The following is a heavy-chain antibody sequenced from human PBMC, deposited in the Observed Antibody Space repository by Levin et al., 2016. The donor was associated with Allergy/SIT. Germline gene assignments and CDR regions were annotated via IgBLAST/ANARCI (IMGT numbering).Heavy chain of an antibody. D-gene: IGHD3-3*01. Sequence: VRQAPGKGLEWVAVISYDGSNKYYADSVKGRFTISRDNSKNTLYLQMNSLRAEDTAVYYCAKVGSGYYIDYWGQGTLVTVSS. CDR3: AKVGSGYYIDY. CDR2: ISYDGSNK. J-gene: IGHJ4*02. V-gene: IGHV3-30*18.